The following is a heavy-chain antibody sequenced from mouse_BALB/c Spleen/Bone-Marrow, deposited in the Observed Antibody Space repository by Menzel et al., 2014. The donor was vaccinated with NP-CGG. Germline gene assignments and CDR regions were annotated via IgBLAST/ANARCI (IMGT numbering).Heavy chain of an antibody. J-gene: IGHJ3*01. Sequence: VQLQQSGAELVKPGASVKLSCTASGFNIKDTYMHWVKQRPEQGLEWIGRIDPANGNTKYDPRFQGKATITADAFSNTAYLQLSSLTSEDTAVYYCTGRYGWFAYWGQGTLVTVSA. V-gene: IGHV14-3*02. CDR3: TGRYGWFAY. CDR1: GFNIKDTY. D-gene: IGHD2-14*01. CDR2: IDPANGNT.